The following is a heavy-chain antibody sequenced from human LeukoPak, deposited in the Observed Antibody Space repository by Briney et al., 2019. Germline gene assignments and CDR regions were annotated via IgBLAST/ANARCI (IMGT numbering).Heavy chain of an antibody. CDR2: IYYSGTT. CDR1: GGSIRNTSYY. J-gene: IGHJ4*02. D-gene: IGHD3-3*01. Sequence: PSETLSLTCTVSGGSIRNTSYYWGWIRQPPWKGLEWIGSIYYSGTTYYNPSLKSRVTISVDTSTNQFSLKLSSVTAADTAVYYCARPSRIGYYTDFDYWGQGTLVTVSS. V-gene: IGHV4-39*01. CDR3: ARPSRIGYYTDFDY.